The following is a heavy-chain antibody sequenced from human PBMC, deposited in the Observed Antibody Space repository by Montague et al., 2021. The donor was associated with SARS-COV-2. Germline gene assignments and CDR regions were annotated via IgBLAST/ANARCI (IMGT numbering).Heavy chain of an antibody. CDR1: GGSITSSSYY. J-gene: IGHJ6*02. CDR2: IYYSGST. D-gene: IGHD1-26*01. Sequence: SETLPLTCTVSGGSITSSSYYWGWIRQPPGKGLEWIGSIYYSGSTYYNPSLKSRVTISVDTSKNQFSLKLSSVAAADTAVYYCARLAPDSGSPNGYYYNGMGVWGQGTTVTVSS. CDR3: ARLAPDSGSPNGYYYNGMGV. V-gene: IGHV4-39*01.